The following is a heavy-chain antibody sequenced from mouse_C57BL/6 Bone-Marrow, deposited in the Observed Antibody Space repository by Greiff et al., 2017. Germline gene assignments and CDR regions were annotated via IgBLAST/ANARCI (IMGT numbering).Heavy chain of an antibody. D-gene: IGHD1-1*01. V-gene: IGHV5-6*02. CDR2: ISSGGSYT. CDR3: DRRHTITTVVASYFDV. CDR1: GFTFSSYG. J-gene: IGHJ1*03. Sequence: DVKLVESGGDLVKPGGSLKLSCAASGFTFSSYGMSWVRQTPDKRLEWVATISSGGSYTYYPDSVKGRFTISIDNAKNTLYLQLSSLKSEDTDMYDCDRRHTITTVVASYFDVWGTGTTVTVSS.